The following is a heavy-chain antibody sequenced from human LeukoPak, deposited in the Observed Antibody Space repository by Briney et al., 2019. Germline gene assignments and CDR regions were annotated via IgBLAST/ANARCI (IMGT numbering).Heavy chain of an antibody. CDR2: INTDESKI. D-gene: IGHD2-15*01. CDR1: GFTFSSYW. CDR3: ARGGLFKYFFDY. J-gene: IGHJ4*02. Sequence: PGGSLRLSCAASGFTFSSYWMHWVRQGPGKGLVWVSRINTDESKINHADSVKARFTISRDNAKNMLYLQMNSLRAEDTAVYYCARGGLFKYFFDYWGQGTPVTVSS. V-gene: IGHV3-74*01.